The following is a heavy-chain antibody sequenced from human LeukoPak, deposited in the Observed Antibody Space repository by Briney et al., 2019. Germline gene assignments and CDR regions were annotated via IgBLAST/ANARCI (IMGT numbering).Heavy chain of an antibody. Sequence: PGGSLRLSCAASGFTFSSDAMTWVGQAPGKGLEWVSTISDSSSNSYSADSVKGRFTISRDNSRNTLFLQMNSLRAEDTAVYDCAKGSSSYDSWGQGTPVTVSA. D-gene: IGHD6-6*01. J-gene: IGHJ4*02. CDR2: ISDSSSNS. CDR1: GFTFSSDA. CDR3: AKGSSSYDS. V-gene: IGHV3-23*01.